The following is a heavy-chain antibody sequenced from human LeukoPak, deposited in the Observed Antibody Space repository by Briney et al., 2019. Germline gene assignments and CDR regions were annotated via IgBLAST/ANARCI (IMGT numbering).Heavy chain of an antibody. Sequence: ASVKVSCKASGYTFTSYYMHWVRQAPGQGLEWMGIINPSGGSTSYAQKFQGRVTITADESTSTAYMELSSLRSEDTAVYYCARGSPKYYYGSGSYYPEFDYWGQGTLVTVSS. J-gene: IGHJ4*02. CDR2: INPSGGST. CDR3: ARGSPKYYYGSGSYYPEFDY. D-gene: IGHD3-10*01. V-gene: IGHV1-46*01. CDR1: GYTFTSYY.